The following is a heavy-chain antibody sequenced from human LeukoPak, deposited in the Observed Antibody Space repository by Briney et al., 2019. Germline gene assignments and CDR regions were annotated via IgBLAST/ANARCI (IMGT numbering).Heavy chain of an antibody. CDR2: IGARDGRT. CDR3: AKGLYDYALDV. Sequence: QTGGSLRLSCAASGFTFRNYAMTWVRQAPGKGLDWVALIGARDGRTYYADPVEGRFTISRDNFKNTLYLQMNSLRAEDTAIYYCAKGLYDYALDVWGQGTAVTVSS. V-gene: IGHV3-23*01. CDR1: GFTFRNYA. J-gene: IGHJ6*02.